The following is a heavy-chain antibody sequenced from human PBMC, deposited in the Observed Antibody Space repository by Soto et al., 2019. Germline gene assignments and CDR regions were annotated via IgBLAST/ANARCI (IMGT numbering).Heavy chain of an antibody. CDR2: ISSSSSTI. CDR1: GFTFSSYS. Sequence: PGGSLRLSCAASGFTFSSYSMNWVRQAPGKGLEWVSYISSSSSTINYADSVKGRFTISRDNAKSSLYLQMNSLGAGDTALYYCARHTIDTANYLASFDIWGQGTMVTVSS. J-gene: IGHJ3*02. CDR3: ARHTIDTANYLASFDI. V-gene: IGHV3-48*04. D-gene: IGHD5-18*01.